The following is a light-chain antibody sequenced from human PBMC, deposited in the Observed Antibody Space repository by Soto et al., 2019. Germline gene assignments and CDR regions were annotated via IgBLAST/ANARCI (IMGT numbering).Light chain of an antibody. Sequence: QSVLTQPRSVSGSPGQSVTISCTGTSSDVGGYNYVSWYQQHPGKVPKLMIYDVSKRPSGVPDRFSGSKSGNTASLTISGLQAEDEADYYCCSYAGIYTLIFGGGTKLTVL. CDR1: SSDVGGYNY. CDR3: CSYAGIYTLI. J-gene: IGLJ2*01. CDR2: DVS. V-gene: IGLV2-11*01.